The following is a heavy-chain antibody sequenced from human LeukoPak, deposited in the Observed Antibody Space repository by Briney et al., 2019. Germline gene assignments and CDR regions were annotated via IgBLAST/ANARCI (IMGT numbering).Heavy chain of an antibody. V-gene: IGHV4-34*01. CDR2: INHSGST. D-gene: IGHD3-10*01. Sequence: SETLSLTCTVSGGSISSYYWSWIRQPPGKGLEWIGEINHSGSTNYNPSLKSRVTISVHTSKNQFSLKLSSVTAADTAVYYCARLTKNDSGSYRFGKKKRGYMDVWGKGTTVTISS. CDR1: GGSISSYY. J-gene: IGHJ6*03. CDR3: ARLTKNDSGSYRFGKKKRGYMDV.